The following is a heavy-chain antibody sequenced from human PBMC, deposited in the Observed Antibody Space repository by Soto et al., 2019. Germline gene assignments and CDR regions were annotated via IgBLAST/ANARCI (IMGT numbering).Heavy chain of an antibody. CDR3: ARDKAVMNAAINMAY. D-gene: IGHD3-10*01. Sequence: QVQLVQSGAEVKQPVSSVRVSCKASGGSFNSYTFNWVRQAPGQGLEWMGRIIPFANIANYAQSFEDRVTIPADSSATTVYMELRSLTSDDTAVYYGARDKAVMNAAINMAYWGQGTLVAVSS. V-gene: IGHV1-69*08. J-gene: IGHJ4*01. CDR1: GGSFNSYT. CDR2: IIPFANIA.